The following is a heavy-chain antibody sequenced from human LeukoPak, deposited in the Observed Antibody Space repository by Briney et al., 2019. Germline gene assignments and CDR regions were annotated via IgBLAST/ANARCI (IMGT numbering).Heavy chain of an antibody. CDR1: GYTFTSYH. J-gene: IGHJ3*02. D-gene: IGHD6-6*01. CDR2: INPSGGSP. Sequence: ASVKVSCKASGYTFTSYHLHWVRQAPGQGLEWMGIINPSGGSPNYAQKFQGRVTMTRDMSTSTVNMELSSLRSEDTAVYYCARDFQQLGRGGAFDIWGQGTMVTVSS. V-gene: IGHV1-46*01. CDR3: ARDFQQLGRGGAFDI.